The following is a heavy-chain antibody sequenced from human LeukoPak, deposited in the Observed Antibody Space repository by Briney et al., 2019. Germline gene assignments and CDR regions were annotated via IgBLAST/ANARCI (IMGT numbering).Heavy chain of an antibody. CDR1: GYSISSGYY. CDR2: IYHSGST. Sequence: KPSETLSPTCAVSGYSISSGYYWGWIRQPPGKGLEWIGSIYHSGSTYYNPFLKSRVTISVDTSKNQFSLKLSSVTAADTAVYYFARQEVGFLEWLSTGSFDYWGQGTLVTVSS. J-gene: IGHJ4*02. V-gene: IGHV4-38-2*01. D-gene: IGHD3-3*02. CDR3: ARQEVGFLEWLSTGSFDY.